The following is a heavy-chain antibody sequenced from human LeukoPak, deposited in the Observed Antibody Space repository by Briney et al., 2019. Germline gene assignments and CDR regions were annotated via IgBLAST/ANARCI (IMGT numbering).Heavy chain of an antibody. CDR1: GDSINNFY. CDR3: ARVVTYYDYVWGSYRSFWFDP. D-gene: IGHD3-16*02. V-gene: IGHV4-59*01. CDR2: IYYSGST. Sequence: SETLSLTCAVSGDSINNFYWSWIRQPPGKGLQWIGYIYYSGSTNYNPSLKSRVTISVDTSKNQFSLKLSSVTAADTAVYYCARVVTYYDYVWGSYRSFWFDPWGQGTLVTVSS. J-gene: IGHJ5*02.